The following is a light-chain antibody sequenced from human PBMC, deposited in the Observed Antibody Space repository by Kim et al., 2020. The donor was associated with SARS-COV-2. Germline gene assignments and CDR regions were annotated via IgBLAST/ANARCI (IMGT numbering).Light chain of an antibody. CDR2: GAF. Sequence: SPGERATLPCRASQSVSSTDVAWYQQKPGQAPRLLIYGAFSRAPGIPDRFSGRGSGTDFTLTISRLEPEDLGVYYCQQFGHSPHTFGQGTKV. CDR3: QQFGHSPHT. J-gene: IGKJ1*01. V-gene: IGKV3-20*01. CDR1: QSVSSTD.